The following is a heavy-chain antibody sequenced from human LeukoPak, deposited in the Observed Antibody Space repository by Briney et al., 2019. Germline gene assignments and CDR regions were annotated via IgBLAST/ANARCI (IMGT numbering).Heavy chain of an antibody. CDR3: ATAQVGAPTDF. CDR2: VHGDGYSI. Sequence: GTLRLSCTASGFPFRSYAIYLVRQATGKGLVWVARVHGDGYSISYADSVRGRFTISRDNAKDTLYLHMNSLRPEDTAVYYCATAQVGAPTDFWGQGTRVTVSS. V-gene: IGHV3-74*01. J-gene: IGHJ4*02. CDR1: GFPFRSYA. D-gene: IGHD1-26*01.